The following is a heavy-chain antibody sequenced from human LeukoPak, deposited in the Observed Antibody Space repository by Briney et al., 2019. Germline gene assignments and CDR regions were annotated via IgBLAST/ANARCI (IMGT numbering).Heavy chain of an antibody. V-gene: IGHV1-18*04. Sequence: SVKVSCKGSGYTFTSYGISWVGQAPGQGREGMGWISAYNGKKNYAQKLQGRVTMTTDTSTSTAYMELRSLRSDDTAVYYCARDLSGYWGQGTLVTVSS. CDR2: ISAYNGKK. CDR1: GYTFTSYG. CDR3: ARDLSGY. J-gene: IGHJ4*02.